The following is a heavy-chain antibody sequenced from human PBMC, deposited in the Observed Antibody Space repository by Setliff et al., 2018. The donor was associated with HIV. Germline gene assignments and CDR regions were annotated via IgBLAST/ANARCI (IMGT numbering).Heavy chain of an antibody. V-gene: IGHV4-39*01. CDR3: ATMGRRGWFIDY. J-gene: IGHJ4*02. CDR2: IYYSGRT. Sequence: SENLSLTCTVSGGSISSSSYYWGWIRQPPGKGLEWIGSIYYSGRTYYNPSLKSRVTTPVEKSKNQFSLKLSSVTAADTAVYYCATMGRRGWFIDYWGQGTLVTVSS. CDR1: GGSISSSSYY. D-gene: IGHD6-19*01.